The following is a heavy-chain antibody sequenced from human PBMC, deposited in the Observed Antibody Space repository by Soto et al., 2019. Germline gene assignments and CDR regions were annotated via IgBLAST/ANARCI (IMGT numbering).Heavy chain of an antibody. CDR1: GFTFSSYA. CDR2: ISGSGGST. V-gene: IGHV3-23*01. D-gene: IGHD1-7*01. CDR3: AKDTDLPGITGTIYSYGMDA. Sequence: GGSLRLSCAASGFTFSSYAMSWVRQAPGKGLEWVSAISGSGGSTYYADSVKGRFTISRDNSKNTLYLQMNSLRAEDTAVYYCAKDTDLPGITGTIYSYGMDAWGQGTTLTVSS. J-gene: IGHJ6*02.